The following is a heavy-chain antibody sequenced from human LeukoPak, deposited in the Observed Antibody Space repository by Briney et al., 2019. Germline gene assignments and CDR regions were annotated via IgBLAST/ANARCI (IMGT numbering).Heavy chain of an antibody. J-gene: IGHJ6*02. CDR3: ATPLDYYYYGMDV. D-gene: IGHD3-3*02. V-gene: IGHV3-23*01. CDR1: GFPFSSYA. Sequence: GSLRLSCAASGFPFSSYAMSWVRQAPGKGLEWVSAISGSGGSTYYADSVKGRFTISRDNSKNTLYLQMNSLRAEDTAVYYCATPLDYYYYGMDVWGQGTTVTVSS. CDR2: ISGSGGST.